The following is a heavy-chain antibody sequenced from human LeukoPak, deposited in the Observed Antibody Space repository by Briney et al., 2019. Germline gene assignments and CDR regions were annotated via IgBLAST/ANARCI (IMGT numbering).Heavy chain of an antibody. J-gene: IGHJ4*02. CDR2: LYYGVST. V-gene: IGHV3-53*01. D-gene: IGHD4-17*01. Sequence: GGSLRLSCVVSGFTVSGDYVSWYRQAPGKGLEWVSVLYYGVSTFYKDSVKGRFTTSGDNFKNTVYLQMNSLRAEDTAVYYCARGRQNYGDYPYWGQGTLVTVSS. CDR3: ARGRQNYGDYPY. CDR1: GFTVSGDY.